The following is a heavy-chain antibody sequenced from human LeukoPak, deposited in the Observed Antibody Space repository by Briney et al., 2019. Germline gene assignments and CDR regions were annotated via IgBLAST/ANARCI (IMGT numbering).Heavy chain of an antibody. CDR1: GYTITSYY. V-gene: IGHV1-46*01. J-gene: IGHJ4*02. CDR3: ARGRLSPPFDF. CDR2: INPSGGST. Sequence: ASVKVSCKASGYTITSYYMHWVRQAPGQGLEWMGIINPSGGSTSYEQKFQGRVTMTRDMSTSTVYMELSSLRSEDTAVYYCARGRLSPPFDFWGQGTLVTVSS.